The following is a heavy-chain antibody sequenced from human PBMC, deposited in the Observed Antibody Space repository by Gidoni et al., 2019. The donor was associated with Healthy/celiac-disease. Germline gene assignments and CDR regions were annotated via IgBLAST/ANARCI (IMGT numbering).Heavy chain of an antibody. D-gene: IGHD2-2*01. Sequence: EVQLVESGGDLVQPGGSLRLSCAISGFVFSDYCMSWVRQAPGRGLEWVANIKHDGTETYYEDSVKGRFTISRDNAKKSLYLQMSSLRAEDTAVYYCARERLVVDWGSFYSGMDVWGQGTTVTVSS. CDR1: GFVFSDYC. CDR2: IKHDGTET. J-gene: IGHJ6*02. V-gene: IGHV3-7*03. CDR3: ARERLVVDWGSFYSGMDV.